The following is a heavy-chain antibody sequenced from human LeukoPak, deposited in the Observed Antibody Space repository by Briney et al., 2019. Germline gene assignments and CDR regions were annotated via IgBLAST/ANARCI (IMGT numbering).Heavy chain of an antibody. CDR1: GGSISSYY. J-gene: IGHJ3*02. D-gene: IGHD3-10*01. CDR3: ARQNRAFDAFDI. CDR2: IYYSGST. V-gene: IGHV4-59*08. Sequence: SETLSLTCTVSGGSISSYYWSRIRQPPGKGLEWIGYIYYSGSTNYNPSLKSRVTISVDTSKNQFSLKLSSATAADTAVYYCARQNRAFDAFDIWGQGTMVTVSS.